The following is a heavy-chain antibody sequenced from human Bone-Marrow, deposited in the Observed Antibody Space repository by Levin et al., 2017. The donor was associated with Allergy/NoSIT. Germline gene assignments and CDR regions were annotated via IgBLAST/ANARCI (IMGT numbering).Heavy chain of an antibody. J-gene: IGHJ4*02. CDR2: ITSGSGGGI. CDR1: GFTFSSTA. D-gene: IGHD1-26*01. Sequence: LSLPCAASGFTFSSTAMSWFRQAPGKGLEWVSHITSGSGGGIYYAHSVKGRFTISRDNSKSTLYLQMNSLRVEDTALYYCARGTYGSFDYWGQGTLVTVSS. V-gene: IGHV3-23*01. CDR3: ARGTYGSFDY.